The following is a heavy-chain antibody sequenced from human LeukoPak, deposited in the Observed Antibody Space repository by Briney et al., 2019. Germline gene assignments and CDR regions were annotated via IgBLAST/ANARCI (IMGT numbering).Heavy chain of an antibody. CDR2: INHSGST. CDR1: GGSFSGYY. Sequence: SETLSLTCAVYGGSFSGYYWSWIRQPPGKGLEWIGEINHSGSTNYNPSLKSRVTISVDTSKNQFSPKLSSVTAADTAVYYCARVGTYSSRRYKIFDYWGQGTLVTVSS. CDR3: ARVGTYSSRRYKIFDY. D-gene: IGHD6-13*01. V-gene: IGHV4-34*01. J-gene: IGHJ4*02.